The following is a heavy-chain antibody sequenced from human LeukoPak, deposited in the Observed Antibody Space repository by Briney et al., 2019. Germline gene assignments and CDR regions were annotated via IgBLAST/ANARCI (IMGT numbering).Heavy chain of an antibody. V-gene: IGHV3-23*01. CDR1: GFTFSSYA. D-gene: IGHD3-22*01. CDR2: ISGSGGST. Sequence: GGSLRLSCAASGFTFSSYAMSWVRQAPGKGLEWVSAISGSGGSTYYADCVKGRFTISRDNSKNTLYLQMNSLRAEDTAVYYCAKSGYDSSGYYPFDYWGQGTLVTVSS. CDR3: AKSGYDSSGYYPFDY. J-gene: IGHJ4*02.